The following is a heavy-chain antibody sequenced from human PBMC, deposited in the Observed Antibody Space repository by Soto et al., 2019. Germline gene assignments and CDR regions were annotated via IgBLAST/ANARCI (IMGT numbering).Heavy chain of an antibody. J-gene: IGHJ6*03. CDR1: GGSIGSSSYY. Sequence: PSETLSLTCTVSGGSIGSSSYYWGWIRQPPGKGLEWIGSIYYSGSTYYNPSLKSRVTISVDTSKNQFSLKLSSVTAADTAVYYCARHCLVATIFDYYYYMDVWGKGTTVTVSS. CDR2: IYYSGST. CDR3: ARHCLVATIFDYYYYMDV. D-gene: IGHD5-12*01. V-gene: IGHV4-39*01.